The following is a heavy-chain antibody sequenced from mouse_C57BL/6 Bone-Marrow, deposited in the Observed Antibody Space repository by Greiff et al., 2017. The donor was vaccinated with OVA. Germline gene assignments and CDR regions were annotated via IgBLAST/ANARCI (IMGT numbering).Heavy chain of an antibody. Sequence: VQLQQPGTELVKPGASVKLSCKASGYTFTSYWMHWVKQRPGQGLEWIGNINPSNGGTNYNEKFKSKATLTVDKSSSTAYMQLSSLTSEDSAVYYCARGRGYDYDAAWFAYWGQGTLVTVSA. J-gene: IGHJ3*01. D-gene: IGHD2-4*01. CDR3: ARGRGYDYDAAWFAY. CDR1: GYTFTSYW. V-gene: IGHV1-53*01. CDR2: INPSNGGT.